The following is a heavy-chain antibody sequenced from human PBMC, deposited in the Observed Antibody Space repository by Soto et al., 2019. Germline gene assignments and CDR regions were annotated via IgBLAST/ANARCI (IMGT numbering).Heavy chain of an antibody. J-gene: IGHJ5*02. D-gene: IGHD3-10*01. V-gene: IGHV4-34*01. CDR1: GGSFHGYY. Sequence: SETLSLTCAVYGGSFHGYYWSWIRQLPGKGLEWIGESNHSGSANYNPTFKSRVSISVDTSKNQLSLQLSSVSAADTAVYYCAKGPQGGYYDSGTFYPSVPWGQGPMVTASS. CDR2: SNHSGSA. CDR3: AKGPQGGYYDSGTFYPSVP.